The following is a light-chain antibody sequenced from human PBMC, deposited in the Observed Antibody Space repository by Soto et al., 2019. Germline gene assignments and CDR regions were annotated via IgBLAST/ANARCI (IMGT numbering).Light chain of an antibody. CDR1: SSDVGNYNL. J-gene: IGLJ1*01. Sequence: QSALTQPASVSGSPGQSITLSCTGTSSDVGNYNLVSWYQQHPGEAPKVMIYEGSKRPSGVSNRFSGSKSGNTASLTISGLQAEDAADYYCCSYAGSSAYVFGTGTKLTVL. V-gene: IGLV2-23*01. CDR3: CSYAGSSAYV. CDR2: EGS.